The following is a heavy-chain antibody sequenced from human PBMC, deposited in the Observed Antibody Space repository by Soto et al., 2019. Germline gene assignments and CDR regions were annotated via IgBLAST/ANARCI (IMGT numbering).Heavy chain of an antibody. D-gene: IGHD3-3*01. CDR3: ARGFYDFWSGFDYYYYGMDV. V-gene: IGHV1-2*04. CDR1: GYTFTAYY. CDR2: INPNSGGT. Sequence: ASVKVSCNASGYTFTAYYMHWVRQAPGQGLEWMGWINPNSGGTNYAQKFQGWVTMTRDTSISTAYMELSRLRSDDTAVYYCARGFYDFWSGFDYYYYGMDVWGQGTTVTVSS. J-gene: IGHJ6*02.